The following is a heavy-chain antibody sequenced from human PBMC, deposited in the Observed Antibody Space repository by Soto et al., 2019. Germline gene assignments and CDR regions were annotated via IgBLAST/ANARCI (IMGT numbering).Heavy chain of an antibody. CDR3: ARVRRYYDFWSGYLDY. CDR2: IKQDGSEK. J-gene: IGHJ4*02. CDR1: GFTFSSYW. D-gene: IGHD3-3*01. V-gene: IGHV3-7*03. Sequence: GSLRLSCAASGFTFSSYWMSWVRQAPGKGLEWVANIKQDGSEKYYVDSVKGRFTISRDNAKNSLYLQMNSLRAEDTAVYYCARVRRYYDFWSGYLDYWGQGTLVTVSS.